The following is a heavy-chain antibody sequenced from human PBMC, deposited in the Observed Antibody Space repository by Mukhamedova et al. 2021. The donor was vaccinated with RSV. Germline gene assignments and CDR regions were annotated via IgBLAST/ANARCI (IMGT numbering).Heavy chain of an antibody. CDR3: TRGRDALVHDY. J-gene: IGHJ4*02. Sequence: GSDTRYSPSFQGQVTISADKSISTAFLQWSSLKASDTAIYYCTRGRDALVHDYWGQGTLVTVSS. V-gene: IGHV5-51*01. CDR2: GSDT. D-gene: IGHD2-8*02.